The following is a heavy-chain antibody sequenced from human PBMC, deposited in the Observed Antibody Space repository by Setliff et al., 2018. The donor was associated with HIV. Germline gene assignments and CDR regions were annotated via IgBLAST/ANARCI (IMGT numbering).Heavy chain of an antibody. D-gene: IGHD3-10*01. CDR3: ARHGSGSYYDGPFDY. V-gene: IGHV4-4*07. CDR1: GGSISNYY. CDR2: IYSSGRT. J-gene: IGHJ4*02. Sequence: LSLTCTVSGGSISNYYWSWIRQPAEKGLEWIGRIYSSGRTNYNPSLKSRVTISVDTSKNQFSLKLSSVTAADTAVYYCARHGSGSYYDGPFDYWGQGTLVTVSS.